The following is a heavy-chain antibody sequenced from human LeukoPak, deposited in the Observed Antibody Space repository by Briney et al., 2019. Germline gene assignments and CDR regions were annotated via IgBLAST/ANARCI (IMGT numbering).Heavy chain of an antibody. CDR3: ARSREMATISGPPDY. J-gene: IGHJ4*02. CDR2: INTSGGST. Sequence: ASVKLSCKASGYTFTSYYMHWVRQAPGQGLEWMGIINTSGGSTSYAQKFQGRVTMTRDTSTSTVYMALSSLRSEDTAVYYCARSREMATISGPPDYWGQGTLVTVSS. D-gene: IGHD5-12*01. V-gene: IGHV1-46*01. CDR1: GYTFTSYY.